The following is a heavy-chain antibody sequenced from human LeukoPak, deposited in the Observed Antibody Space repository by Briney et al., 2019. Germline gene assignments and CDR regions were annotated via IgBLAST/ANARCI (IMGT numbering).Heavy chain of an antibody. J-gene: IGHJ4*02. V-gene: IGHV4-59*12. CDR1: GGSISSYY. Sequence: SETLSLTCTVSGGSISSYYWSWIRQPPGKGLEWIGYIYYSGSTNYNPSLKSRVTISVDTSKNQFSLKLSSVTAADTAVYYCARLNITGTTVLDYWGQGTLVTVSS. CDR2: IYYSGST. D-gene: IGHD1-7*01. CDR3: ARLNITGTTVLDY.